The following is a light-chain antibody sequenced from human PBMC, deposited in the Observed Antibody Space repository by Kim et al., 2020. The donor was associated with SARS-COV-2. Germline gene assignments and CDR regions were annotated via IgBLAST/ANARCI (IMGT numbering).Light chain of an antibody. CDR1: SGHSSYA. J-gene: IGLJ3*02. V-gene: IGLV4-69*01. Sequence: VKLTCTLSSGHSSYAIEWHQQQPEKGPRYLMKLNSDGSHSKGDGIPDRFSGSSSGAERYLTISSLQSEDEADYYCQTWGTGINWVFGGGTQLTVL. CDR2: LNSDGSH. CDR3: QTWGTGINWV.